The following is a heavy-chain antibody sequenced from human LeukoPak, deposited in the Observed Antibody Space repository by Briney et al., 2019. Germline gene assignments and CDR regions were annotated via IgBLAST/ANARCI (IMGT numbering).Heavy chain of an antibody. D-gene: IGHD3-22*01. V-gene: IGHV1-69*02. CDR1: GGTFSSYT. CDR2: IIPMLGIA. Sequence: VASVKVSCKAAGGTFSSYTISWVRQAPGQGLEWTGRIIPMLGIANYAQKFQGRVTVTADKSSSTAYMELSSLRSEDTAVYYCARTYDSSGYEEYWGQGTLVTVSS. J-gene: IGHJ4*02. CDR3: ARTYDSSGYEEY.